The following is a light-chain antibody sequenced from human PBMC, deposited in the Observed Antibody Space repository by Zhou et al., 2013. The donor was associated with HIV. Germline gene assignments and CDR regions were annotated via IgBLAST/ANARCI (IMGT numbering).Light chain of an antibody. V-gene: IGKV1-33*01. CDR2: DAS. CDR1: QDISKY. J-gene: IGKJ4*01. Sequence: DIQMTQSPSSLSASVGDRVTITCQASQDISKYLNWYQQKPGKAPKLLIYDASNLETGVPSRFSGSGSGTDFTFTISSLQPEDIATYYCQQANSLLSVTFGGGTKVDIK. CDR3: QQANSLLSVT.